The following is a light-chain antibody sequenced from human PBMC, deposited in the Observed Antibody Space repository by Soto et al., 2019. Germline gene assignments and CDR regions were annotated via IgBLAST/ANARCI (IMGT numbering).Light chain of an antibody. CDR1: QSLLHDDGLNY. Sequence: DIVMTQSPLSLPVTPGEPASISCRASQSLLHDDGLNYLDWYLQKPGQSPQLLIYLGSNRASGVPDRFIGGGSGTDFTLRISRVEAADVGLYYCRPALQSRTVDQGTKVEI. J-gene: IGKJ1*01. V-gene: IGKV2-28*01. CDR2: LGS. CDR3: RPALQSRT.